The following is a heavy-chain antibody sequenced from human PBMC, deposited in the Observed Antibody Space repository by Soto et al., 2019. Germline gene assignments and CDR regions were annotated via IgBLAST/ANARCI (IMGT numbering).Heavy chain of an antibody. CDR1: GGTFSSYT. CDR3: ARNPPYYYDSSGESYYYYGMDV. Sequence: SVKVSCKASGGTFSSYTISWVRQAPGQGLEWMGRIIPILGIANYAQKFQGRVTITADKSTSTAYMELSSLRSEDTAVYYCARNPPYYYDSSGESYYYYGMDVWGQGTTVTVSS. V-gene: IGHV1-69*02. D-gene: IGHD3-22*01. CDR2: IIPILGIA. J-gene: IGHJ6*02.